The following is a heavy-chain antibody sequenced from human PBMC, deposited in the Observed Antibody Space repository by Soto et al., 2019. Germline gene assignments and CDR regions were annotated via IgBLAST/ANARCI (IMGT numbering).Heavy chain of an antibody. V-gene: IGHV1-2*04. CDR2: INPNSGGT. D-gene: IGHD3-10*01. Sequence: QVQLVQSGAEVKKPGASVKVSCKASGYTFTGYYMHWVRQAPGQGLEWMGWINPNSGGTNYAQKFQGWVTMTRDTSISTAYMELSRLRSDDTAVYYCARDGRITMVRGVMNGMDVWGQGNTVTVSS. CDR3: ARDGRITMVRGVMNGMDV. J-gene: IGHJ6*02. CDR1: GYTFTGYY.